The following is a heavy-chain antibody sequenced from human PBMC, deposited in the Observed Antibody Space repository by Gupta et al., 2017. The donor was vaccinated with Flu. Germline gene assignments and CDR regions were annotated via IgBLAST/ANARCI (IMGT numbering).Heavy chain of an antibody. CDR2: ISSSSSYS. CDR3: GKHFSDKDALDV. J-gene: IGHJ3*01. Sequence: EMQLVESGGGLVKPGGPLRLSCAASGFSLNIYYISWVRQAPGKGLEWVSSISSSSSYSYYADSVKGRFTISRDNAKNSVFLQADSLRAEDTATYYCGKHFSDKDALDVCGQGTMVTVSS. CDR1: GFSLNIYY. V-gene: IGHV3-21*01.